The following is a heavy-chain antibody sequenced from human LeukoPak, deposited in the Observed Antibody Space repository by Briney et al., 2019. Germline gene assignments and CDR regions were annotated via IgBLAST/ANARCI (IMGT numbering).Heavy chain of an antibody. D-gene: IGHD3-10*01. CDR2: INHNGSAI. Sequence: GGSLRLSCAASGFPFSGYWMSWVRQAPGKGLFWLGNINHNGSAIYHEASVKGRFTISRDNAQTSLFLQMNSLRVEDSGVYYCARVGHGDGVIGFWGQGALVTVSS. V-gene: IGHV3-7*01. CDR1: GFPFSGYW. CDR3: ARVGHGDGVIGF. J-gene: IGHJ4*02.